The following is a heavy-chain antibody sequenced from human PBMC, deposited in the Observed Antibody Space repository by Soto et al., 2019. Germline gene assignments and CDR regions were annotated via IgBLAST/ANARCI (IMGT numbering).Heavy chain of an antibody. D-gene: IGHD1-1*01. Sequence: TPSETLSLTCTVSGDSITSYYWSWIRQPPGKGLEWIGNIYRSGRTNYNPSLKSRVTMSLNTSKNQFSLRLSSVTAADTAVYYCARDLNWNPSWFDPWGQGILVTVSS. J-gene: IGHJ5*02. CDR1: GDSITSYY. CDR2: IYRSGRT. CDR3: ARDLNWNPSWFDP. V-gene: IGHV4-59*01.